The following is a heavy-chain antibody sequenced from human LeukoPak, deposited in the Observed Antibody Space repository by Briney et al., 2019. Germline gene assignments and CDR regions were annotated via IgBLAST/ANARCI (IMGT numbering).Heavy chain of an antibody. Sequence: PGGSLRLSCAASGFTFSSYSMNWVRQAPGKGLEWVSSISSSSSYIYYADSVKGRFTISRDNAKNSLYLQMNSLRAEDTAVYYCASDHYYGSGTYWATYDYWGQGTLVTVSS. D-gene: IGHD3-10*01. CDR3: ASDHYYGSGTYWATYDY. V-gene: IGHV3-21*01. CDR1: GFTFSSYS. CDR2: ISSSSSYI. J-gene: IGHJ4*02.